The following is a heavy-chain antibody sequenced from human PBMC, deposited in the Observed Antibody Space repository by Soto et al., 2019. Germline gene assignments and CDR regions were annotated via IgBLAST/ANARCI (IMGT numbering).Heavy chain of an antibody. D-gene: IGHD3-16*01. Sequence: VGSLRLSCAVSGFNVMSYWMSWVRQAPGKGPEWVASIKEDGSEIYYLQSVRGRFTISRDSAGNAVHLAMNYLSAEDTGVYFCARDIGFDYVNWGQGTLVTVSS. CDR2: IKEDGSEI. CDR1: GFNVMSYW. V-gene: IGHV3-7*01. J-gene: IGHJ4*02. CDR3: ARDIGFDYVN.